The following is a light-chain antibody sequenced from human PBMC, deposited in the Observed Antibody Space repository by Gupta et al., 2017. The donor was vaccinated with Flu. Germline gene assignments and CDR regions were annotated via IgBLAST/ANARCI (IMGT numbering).Light chain of an antibody. CDR3: QQYGISLYT. CDR1: QSVNNNL. J-gene: IGKJ2*01. CDR2: GAS. Sequence: EIVLTQSPGTLSLSPGERATLSCRASQSVNNNLLTWYQQKPGQAPRLLIYGASSRATGIPDRFSGSGSGTDFILTIRRLEPEDFAVYYCQQYGISLYTFGQGTKLEIK. V-gene: IGKV3-20*01.